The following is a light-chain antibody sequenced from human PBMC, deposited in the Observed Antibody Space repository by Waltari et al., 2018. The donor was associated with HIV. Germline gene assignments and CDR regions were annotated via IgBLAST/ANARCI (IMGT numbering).Light chain of an antibody. CDR3: QHYSDSYT. V-gene: IGKV3-11*01. J-gene: IGKJ4*01. CDR1: QDVNNNY. Sequence: EIVLTQSPGTLSLSPGERATLSCRASQDVNNNYLAWYQQKPGQAPRLLIYDVSQRATGIPARFSGSGSGTDFTLTISSLESEDFAVYYCQHYSDSYTFGGGTKVEIK. CDR2: DVS.